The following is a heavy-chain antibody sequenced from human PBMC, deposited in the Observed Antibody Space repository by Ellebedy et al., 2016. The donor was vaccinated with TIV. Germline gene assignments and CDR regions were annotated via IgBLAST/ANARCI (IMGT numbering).Heavy chain of an antibody. CDR3: ARGGNHFFGH. CDR1: GFSFRSFW. CDR2: IKEDGSEK. D-gene: IGHD4-23*01. V-gene: IGHV3-7*03. J-gene: IGHJ4*02. Sequence: GGSLRLSCAASGFSFRSFWMSWVRQPPGKGLEWVANIKEDGSEKHYVDSVEGRFTISRDNAKNSLYLQMHSLRAEDTAVYYCARGGNHFFGHWGQGNLVTVSS.